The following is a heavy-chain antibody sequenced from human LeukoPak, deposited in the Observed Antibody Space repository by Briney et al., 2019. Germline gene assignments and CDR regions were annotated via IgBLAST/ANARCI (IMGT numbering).Heavy chain of an antibody. CDR3: ARGVTATVFMDA. J-gene: IGHJ6*02. V-gene: IGHV4-39*01. D-gene: IGHD2-21*02. CDR2: IYYSERT. Sequence: PSETLSLTCTVSSVSISSSSHYWGWIRQPPGKGLEWIGSIYYSERTSYNPSLKSRVTISVDTSKDQVSLELSSVTAADTAVFYCARGVTATVFMDAWGQGTTVTVSS. CDR1: SVSISSSSHY.